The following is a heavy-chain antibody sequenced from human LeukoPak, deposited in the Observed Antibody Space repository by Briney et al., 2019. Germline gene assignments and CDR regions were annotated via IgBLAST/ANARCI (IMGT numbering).Heavy chain of an antibody. Sequence: SETLSLTXTVSGGSISSYYWSWIRQPPGKGLEWIGYIYYSGSTNYNPSLKSRVTISVDTSKNQFSLKLSSVTAADTAVYYCARGNGWVCSSTSCYNWFDPWGQGTLVTVSS. D-gene: IGHD2-2*01. V-gene: IGHV4-59*01. CDR1: GGSISSYY. CDR2: IYYSGST. J-gene: IGHJ5*02. CDR3: ARGNGWVCSSTSCYNWFDP.